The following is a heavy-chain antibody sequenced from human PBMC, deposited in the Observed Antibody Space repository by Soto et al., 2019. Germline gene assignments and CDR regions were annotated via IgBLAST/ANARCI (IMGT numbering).Heavy chain of an antibody. J-gene: IGHJ6*02. CDR3: ARDLKWEPYYYYGMDV. V-gene: IGHV6-1*01. CDR2: TYYRSKWYN. Sequence: PSQTLSLTCAISGDSVSSNIAAWNWIRQSPSRGLEWLGRTYYRSKWYNDYAVSVKSRITINPDTSKNQFSLQLNSVTPEDTAVYYCARDLKWEPYYYYGMDVWGQGTTVTVSS. CDR1: GDSVSSNIAA. D-gene: IGHD1-26*01.